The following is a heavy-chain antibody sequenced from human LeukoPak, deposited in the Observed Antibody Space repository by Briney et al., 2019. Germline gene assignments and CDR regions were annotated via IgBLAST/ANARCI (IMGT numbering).Heavy chain of an antibody. CDR1: GFTFSSYS. Sequence: GGSLRLSCAASGFTFSSYSMNWVRQAPGKGLEWVSSISSSSSYIYYADSVKGRFTISRDNAKNSLYLQMNSLRAGDTAVYYCARVRYYYGSGSSYYFDYWGQGTLVTVSS. D-gene: IGHD3-10*01. CDR3: ARVRYYYGSGSSYYFDY. CDR2: ISSSSSYI. J-gene: IGHJ4*02. V-gene: IGHV3-21*01.